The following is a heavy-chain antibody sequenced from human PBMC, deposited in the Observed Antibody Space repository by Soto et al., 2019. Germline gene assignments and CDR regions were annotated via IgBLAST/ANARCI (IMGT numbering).Heavy chain of an antibody. CDR1: VAPITSNY. D-gene: IGHD3-9*01. CDR2: LDHQGYS. J-gene: IGHJ5*02. Sequence: SETLSLTCSVSVAPITSNYWTWIRQPPGKGLEWIGYLDHQGYSNYSPSLRSRVSMSIDTSKNQLSLKVHSVTAPDTAVYYCSRGPVPGYFDWLDPSGQGTLVTVSS. CDR3: SRGPVPGYFDWLDP. V-gene: IGHV4-59*01.